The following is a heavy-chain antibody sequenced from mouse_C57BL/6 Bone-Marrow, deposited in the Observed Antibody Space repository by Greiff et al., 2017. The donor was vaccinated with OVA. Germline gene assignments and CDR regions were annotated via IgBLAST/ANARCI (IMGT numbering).Heavy chain of an antibody. D-gene: IGHD2-4*01. J-gene: IGHJ3*01. CDR2: INPNNGGT. CDR3: ARRDGYDYTWFSY. CDR1: GYTFTDYN. V-gene: IGHV1-22*01. Sequence: EVQLQQSGPELVKPGASVKMSCKASGYTFTDYNMHWVTQSHGKSLEWLGYINPNNGGTSYNPKFTGKATLPVNQSSSTAYMELRSLTSEDSAVYYCARRDGYDYTWFSYWGQGTLVTVSA.